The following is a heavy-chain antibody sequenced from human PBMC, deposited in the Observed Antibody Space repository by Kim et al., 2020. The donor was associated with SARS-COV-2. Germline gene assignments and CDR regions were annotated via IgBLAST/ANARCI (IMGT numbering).Heavy chain of an antibody. D-gene: IGHD6-19*01. CDR1: GGSISSSNW. V-gene: IGHV4-4*02. J-gene: IGHJ6*01. Sequence: SETLSLTCAVSGGSISSSNWWSWVRQPPGKRLGWIGVIYHSGSTNYNPSLKSRVTISVDKSKNQFSLKLSSVTAADAAVYYCARTNSSGWCVDYYYGMDV. CDR3: ARTNSSGWCVDYYYGMDV. CDR2: IYHSGST.